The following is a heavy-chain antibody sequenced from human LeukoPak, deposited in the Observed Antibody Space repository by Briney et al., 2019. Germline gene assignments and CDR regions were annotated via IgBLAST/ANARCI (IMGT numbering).Heavy chain of an antibody. CDR3: ARHPSGRMWLQQGGWFDP. CDR1: GGSISSYY. J-gene: IGHJ5*02. D-gene: IGHD5-24*01. Sequence: SETLSLTCTVSGGSISSYYWSWIRQPPGKGLEWIGYIYYSGSTNYNPSLKSRVTISVDTSKNQFSLKLASVTAADTAVYYCARHPSGRMWLQQGGWFDPWGQGTLVTVSS. V-gene: IGHV4-59*08. CDR2: IYYSGST.